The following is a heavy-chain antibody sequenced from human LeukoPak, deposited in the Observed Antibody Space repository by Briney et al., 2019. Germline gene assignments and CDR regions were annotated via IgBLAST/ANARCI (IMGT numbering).Heavy chain of an antibody. Sequence: ASVKVSCKASGYTFTGYYMHWVRQAPGQGLEWMGWINPNSGGTNYAQKFQGRVTMTRDTSISTAYMELSRLRSDDTAVYYCASGYCSSTSCYTFDYWGQGTLVTVSS. D-gene: IGHD2-2*02. J-gene: IGHJ4*02. V-gene: IGHV1-2*02. CDR2: INPNSGGT. CDR3: ASGYCSSTSCYTFDY. CDR1: GYTFTGYY.